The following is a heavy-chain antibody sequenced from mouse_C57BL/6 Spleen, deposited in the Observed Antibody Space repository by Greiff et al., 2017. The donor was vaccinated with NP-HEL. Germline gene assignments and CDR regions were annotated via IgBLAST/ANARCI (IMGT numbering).Heavy chain of an antibody. Sequence: VMLVESGPGLVQPSQNLSITCTVSGFSLTSYNVHWVRQSPGKGLEWLGVIWSGGSTDYNAAFISRLSISKDNSKSQVFFKMNSLQADDTAIYYCARGTRSHWYFDVWGTGTTVTVSS. D-gene: IGHD1-1*01. CDR2: IWSGGST. V-gene: IGHV2-2*01. CDR3: ARGTRSHWYFDV. CDR1: GFSLTSYN. J-gene: IGHJ1*03.